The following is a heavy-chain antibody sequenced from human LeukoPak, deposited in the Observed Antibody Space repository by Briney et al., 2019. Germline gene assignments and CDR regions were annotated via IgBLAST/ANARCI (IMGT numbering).Heavy chain of an antibody. J-gene: IGHJ4*02. CDR3: ARGSDSSGWYFGY. CDR1: GVSISSYY. Sequence: TPAETLSLTCAVSGVSISSYYWSWIRQPPGKGLEWIGYTYYSGSTNYNPSLKSRVTISVDTSKNQFSLKLSSVTAADTAVYYCARGSDSSGWYFGYWGQGTLVTVSS. V-gene: IGHV4-59*01. CDR2: TYYSGST. D-gene: IGHD6-19*01.